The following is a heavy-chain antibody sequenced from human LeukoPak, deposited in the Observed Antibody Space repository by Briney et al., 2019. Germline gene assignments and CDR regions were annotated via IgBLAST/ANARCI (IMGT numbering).Heavy chain of an antibody. D-gene: IGHD6-19*01. V-gene: IGHV1-18*01. CDR2: ISAYNGNT. CDR3: ARAGRVIAVAGLFDY. J-gene: IGHJ4*02. Sequence: EASVKVSCKASGYTFTSYGISWVRQAPGQGLEWMGWISAYNGNTNYAQKLQGRVTMTTDTSTSTAYMELRSLRSDDTAVYYCARAGRVIAVAGLFDYWGQGTLVTVSS. CDR1: GYTFTSYG.